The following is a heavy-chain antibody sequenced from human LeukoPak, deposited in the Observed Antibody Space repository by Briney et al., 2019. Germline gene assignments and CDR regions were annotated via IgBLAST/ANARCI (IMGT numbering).Heavy chain of an antibody. Sequence: GGSLRLSCAASGFTFSSYSMNWVRQAPGKGLEWVSSISSSSSYIYYADSVKGRFTISRDNAKNSLYLQMNSPRAEDTAVYYCAIVYGSGSYFPMDVWGKGTTVTVSS. D-gene: IGHD3-10*01. V-gene: IGHV3-21*01. CDR3: AIVYGSGSYFPMDV. CDR1: GFTFSSYS. CDR2: ISSSSSYI. J-gene: IGHJ6*03.